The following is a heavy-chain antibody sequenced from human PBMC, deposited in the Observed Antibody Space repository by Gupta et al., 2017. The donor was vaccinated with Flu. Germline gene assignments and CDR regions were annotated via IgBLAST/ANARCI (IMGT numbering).Heavy chain of an antibody. V-gene: IGHV3-64*01. J-gene: IGHJ4*02. Sequence: ISTNGGRTHYANSVKGRFTISRDNSKNTLYLQMGSLRAEDTAVYYCARGAGYSDGSGNNFDYWGQGTLVTVSS. CDR2: ISTNGGRT. D-gene: IGHD3-22*01. CDR3: ARGAGYSDGSGNNFDY.